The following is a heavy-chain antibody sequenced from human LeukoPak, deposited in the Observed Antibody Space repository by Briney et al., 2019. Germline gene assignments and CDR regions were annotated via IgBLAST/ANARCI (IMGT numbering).Heavy chain of an antibody. CDR3: GGDLDYRGNSGYFGL. CDR1: DGSITTYY. Sequence: SETLSLTCTISDGSITTYYWSWIPQPPGQGLEWIGYIYYSESANYNPSLKSRVTMSADASKNQFSLRLSSVTAADTALYYCGGDLDYRGNSGYFGLWGRGTLVTVSS. CDR2: IYYSESA. V-gene: IGHV4-59*01. D-gene: IGHD4-23*01. J-gene: IGHJ2*01.